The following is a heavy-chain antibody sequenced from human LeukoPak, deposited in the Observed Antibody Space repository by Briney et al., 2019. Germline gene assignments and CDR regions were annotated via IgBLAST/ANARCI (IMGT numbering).Heavy chain of an antibody. D-gene: IGHD6-19*01. CDR1: GGSFSGYY. V-gene: IGHV4-34*01. Sequence: SETLSLTCAVYGGSFSGYYWSWIRQPPGKGLEWIGEINHSGSTNYNPSLKSRVTISVDTSKNQFSLRLTSVTAADTAVYYCARGRREGSGWLGWFDPWGQGTLVTVSS. J-gene: IGHJ5*02. CDR2: INHSGST. CDR3: ARGRREGSGWLGWFDP.